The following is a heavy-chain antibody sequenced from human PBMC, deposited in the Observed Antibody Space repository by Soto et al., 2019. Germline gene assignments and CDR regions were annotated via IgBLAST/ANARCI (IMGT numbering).Heavy chain of an antibody. CDR2: INHTGGT. CDR3: ATRITGFGLLIPPFNP. J-gene: IGHJ5*02. V-gene: IGHV4-34*01. Sequence: PSETLSLTCAVYGGSVNGYYWNWIRQPPGKGLEWIGEINHTGGTHYNPSLKSRVTMSVDTSKNQFSLRLSSVTAAATAIYYCATRITGFGLLIPPFNPWGQGTQVTFSS. D-gene: IGHD3-16*01. CDR1: GGSVNGYY.